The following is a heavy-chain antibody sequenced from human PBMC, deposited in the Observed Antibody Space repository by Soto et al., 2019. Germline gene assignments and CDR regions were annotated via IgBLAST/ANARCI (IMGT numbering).Heavy chain of an antibody. CDR3: ARVNCSGGSCYFDY. J-gene: IGHJ4*02. CDR2: IYYGGST. V-gene: IGHV4-30-4*01. D-gene: IGHD2-15*01. Sequence: SETLSLTCTVSGGSISSGDYYWSWIRQPPGKGLEWIGYIYYGGSTYYNPSLKSRVTISVDTSKNQFSLKLSSVTAADTAVYYCARVNCSGGSCYFDYWGQRTLVTISS. CDR1: GGSISSGDYY.